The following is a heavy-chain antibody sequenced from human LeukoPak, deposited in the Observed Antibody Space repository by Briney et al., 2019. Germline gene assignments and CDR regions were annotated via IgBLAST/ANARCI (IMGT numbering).Heavy chain of an antibody. D-gene: IGHD3-9*01. V-gene: IGHV1-69*13. CDR2: IIPIFGTA. Sequence: SVKVSCKASGGTFISYAISWVRQAPGQGLEWMGGIIPIFGTANYAQKFQGRVTITADESTSTAYMELSSLRSEDTAVYYCQYDILTGYSYSSSSGFDYWGQGTLVTVSS. J-gene: IGHJ4*02. CDR1: GGTFISYA. CDR3: QYDILTGYSYSSSSGFDY.